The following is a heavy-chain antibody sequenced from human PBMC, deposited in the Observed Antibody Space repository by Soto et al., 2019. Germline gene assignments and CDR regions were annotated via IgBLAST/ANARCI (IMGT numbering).Heavy chain of an antibody. CDR3: ARRGMATIMPFDY. V-gene: IGHV1-69*13. J-gene: IGHJ4*02. CDR2: IIPIFGTA. D-gene: IGHD5-12*01. CDR1: GGTFSSYA. Sequence: GASVKVSCKASGGTFSSYAISWVRQAPGQGLEWMGGIIPIFGTANYAQKFQGRVTITADESTSTAYMELSSLRSEDTAVYYCARRGMATIMPFDYWGQGTLVTVSS.